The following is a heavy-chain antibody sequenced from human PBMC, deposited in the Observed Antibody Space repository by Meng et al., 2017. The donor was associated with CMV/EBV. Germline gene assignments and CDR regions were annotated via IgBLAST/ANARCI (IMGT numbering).Heavy chain of an antibody. D-gene: IGHD3-9*01. Sequence: ASVKVSCKASGYTFTSYDINWVRQATGQGLEWMGWMNPNSGNTGYAQKFQGRVTITRNTSISTAYMELSSLRSDDTAVYYCARGGIRYPYYYGMDVWGQGTTVTVSS. CDR3: ARGGIRYPYYYGMDV. V-gene: IGHV1-8*03. J-gene: IGHJ6*02. CDR2: MNPNSGNT. CDR1: GYTFTSYD.